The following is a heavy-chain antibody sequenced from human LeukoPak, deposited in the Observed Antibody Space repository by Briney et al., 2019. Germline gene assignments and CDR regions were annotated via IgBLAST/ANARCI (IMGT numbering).Heavy chain of an antibody. D-gene: IGHD6-6*01. V-gene: IGHV3-23*01. CDR2: VSGSGGST. CDR1: GFTFSSYA. J-gene: IGHJ3*02. Sequence: GGSLGLSCAASGFTFSSYAMSWVRQAPGKGLEWVSAVSGSGGSTYYADSVKGRFTISRDNSKNTLYLQMNSLRAEDTAVYYCAKDQGKSSSNAFDIWGQGTMVTVSS. CDR3: AKDQGKSSSNAFDI.